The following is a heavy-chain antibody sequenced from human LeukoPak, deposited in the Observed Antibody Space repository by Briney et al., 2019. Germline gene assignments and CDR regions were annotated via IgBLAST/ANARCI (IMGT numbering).Heavy chain of an antibody. V-gene: IGHV3-9*01. CDR1: GFTFDDYA. CDR3: AKDQDIVDYYGMDV. CDR2: ISWNSGSI. Sequence: QPGGSLRLSCAASGFTFDDYAMHWVRQAPGKGLEWVSGISWNSGSIGYADSVKGRFTIPRDNAKNSLYLQMNSLRAEDTALYYCAKDQDIVDYYGMDVWGQGTTVTVSS. J-gene: IGHJ6*02. D-gene: IGHD2-15*01.